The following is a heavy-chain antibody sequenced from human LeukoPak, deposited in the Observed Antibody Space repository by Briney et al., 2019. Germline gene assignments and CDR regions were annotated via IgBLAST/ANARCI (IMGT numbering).Heavy chain of an antibody. V-gene: IGHV1-69*04. CDR3: ARENGYSGYDGSSG. CDR2: IIPILGIV. CDR1: GGTFSSYA. Sequence: ASVKVSCKASGGTFSSYAISWVRQAPGQGLEWMGRIIPILGIVNYAQKFQGRVTITADKSTSTAYMELSSLRSEDTAVYYCARENGYSGYDGSSGWGQGTLVTVSS. J-gene: IGHJ4*02. D-gene: IGHD5-12*01.